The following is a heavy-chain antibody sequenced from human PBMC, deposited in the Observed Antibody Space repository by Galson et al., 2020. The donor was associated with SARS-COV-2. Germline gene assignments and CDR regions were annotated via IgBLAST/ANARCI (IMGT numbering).Heavy chain of an antibody. V-gene: IGHV3-74*01. Sequence: GESLKISCAASGFTFSSYWMHWVRQAPGKGLVWVSRINSDGSSTSYADSVKGRFTISRDNAKNTLYLQMNSLRAEDTAVYYCARGLRRGYGPYYYYDGMDVWGQGTTVTVSS. J-gene: IGHJ6*02. D-gene: IGHD5-12*01. CDR2: INSDGSST. CDR3: ARGLRRGYGPYYYYDGMDV. CDR1: GFTFSSYW.